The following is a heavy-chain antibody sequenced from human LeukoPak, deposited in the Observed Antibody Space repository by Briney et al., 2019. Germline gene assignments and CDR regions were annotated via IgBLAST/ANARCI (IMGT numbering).Heavy chain of an antibody. Sequence: ASVKVSCKASGGTFSSYAISWVRQAPGQGLEWMGRIIPILGIANYAQKFQGRVTITADKSTSTAYMELSSLRSEDTAVYYCARDSTIGYCSSTSCRPGYFDLWGRGTLVTVSS. CDR3: ARDSTIGYCSSTSCRPGYFDL. J-gene: IGHJ2*01. CDR2: IIPILGIA. CDR1: GGTFSSYA. D-gene: IGHD2-2*01. V-gene: IGHV1-69*04.